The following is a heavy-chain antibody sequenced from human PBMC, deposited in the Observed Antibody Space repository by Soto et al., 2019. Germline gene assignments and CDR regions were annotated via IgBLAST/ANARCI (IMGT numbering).Heavy chain of an antibody. CDR3: ARAGRYRYLAIY. J-gene: IGHJ4*02. V-gene: IGHV4-34*01. CDR2: INHSGST. CDR1: GGSFSGYY. D-gene: IGHD3-16*02. Sequence: QVQLQQWGAGLLKPSETLSLTCAVYGGSFSGYYWSWIRQPPGKGLEWIGEINHSGSTNYNPSLKSRVTISVDTSKNQFSLKLSSVTAADTAVYYCARAGRYRYLAIYWGQGTLVTVSS.